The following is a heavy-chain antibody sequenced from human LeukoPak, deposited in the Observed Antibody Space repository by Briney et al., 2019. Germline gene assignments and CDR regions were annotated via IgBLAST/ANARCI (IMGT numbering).Heavy chain of an antibody. CDR3: ARDWVDDILTGRRFDP. D-gene: IGHD3-9*01. V-gene: IGHV4-4*07. CDR2: IYTSGST. CDR1: GGSISSYY. Sequence: SETLSLTCSVSGGSISSYYWSWIRQPAGKGLEWIGGIYTSGSTNYNPSLKSRVTMSVDTSKNQFSLKLSSVTAADTAVYYCARDWVDDILTGRRFDPWGQGTLVTVSS. J-gene: IGHJ5*02.